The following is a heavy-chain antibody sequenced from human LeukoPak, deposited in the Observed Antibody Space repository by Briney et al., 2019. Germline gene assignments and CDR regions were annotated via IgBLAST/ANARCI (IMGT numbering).Heavy chain of an antibody. D-gene: IGHD2-21*02. Sequence: GGSLRLSCAASGFTFSSYAMHWVRQAPGKGLEWVAVISYDGSNKYYADSVKGRFTISRDNSKNTLYLQMNSLRAEDTAVYYCAKDDYNWFDPWGQGTLVTVSS. CDR3: AKDDYNWFDP. V-gene: IGHV3-30-3*01. CDR2: ISYDGSNK. J-gene: IGHJ5*02. CDR1: GFTFSSYA.